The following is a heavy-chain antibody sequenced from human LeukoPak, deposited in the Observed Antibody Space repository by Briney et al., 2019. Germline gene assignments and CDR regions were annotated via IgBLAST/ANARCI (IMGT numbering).Heavy chain of an antibody. D-gene: IGHD2-8*01. J-gene: IGHJ4*02. CDR1: GDSVSSNSAA. CDR2: TYYKSKWYN. CDR3: ARGYCTNGICGLLDY. V-gene: IGHV6-1*01. Sequence: SQTLSLTCAISGDSVSSNSAAWNCIRQSPSRGLEWLVSTYYKSKWYNDYAVSVKSRVTINPDTSKNQFSLQLNSVTPEDTAVYYCARGYCTNGICGLLDYWGQGTLVTVSS.